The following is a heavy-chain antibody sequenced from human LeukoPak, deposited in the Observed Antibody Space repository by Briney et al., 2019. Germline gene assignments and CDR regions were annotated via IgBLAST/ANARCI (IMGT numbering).Heavy chain of an antibody. J-gene: IGHJ4*02. CDR3: ARGTMFPYYFDY. D-gene: IGHD3-10*02. CDR1: GFTFSDYE. CDR2: ISSRPITI. Sequence: GGSLRLSCAASGFTFSDYEVNWVRQAPGKGLEWVSYISSRPITIYYADSLKGRFTIPRDNAKNSLYLQMNSLRAEDTAVYYCARGTMFPYYFDYWGQGTLVTVSS. V-gene: IGHV3-48*03.